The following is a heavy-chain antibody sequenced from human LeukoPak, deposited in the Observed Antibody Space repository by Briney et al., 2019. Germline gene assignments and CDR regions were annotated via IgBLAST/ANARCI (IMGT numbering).Heavy chain of an antibody. CDR3: AREGSDWNYYYYMDV. CDR1: GFTFNFYS. V-gene: IGHV3-21*01. Sequence: GGSLRLSCTASGFTFNFYSMNWVRQAPGKGLEWVSAISSSSSYTYYADSVKGRITISRDDAKNSLYLQMNSLRAEDTAVYYCAREGSDWNYYYYMDVWGKGTTVTISS. CDR2: ISSSSSYT. D-gene: IGHD6-19*01. J-gene: IGHJ6*03.